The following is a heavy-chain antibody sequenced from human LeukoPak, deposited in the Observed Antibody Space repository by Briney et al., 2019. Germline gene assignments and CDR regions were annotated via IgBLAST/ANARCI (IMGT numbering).Heavy chain of an antibody. J-gene: IGHJ5*02. Sequence: ASVKVSCKASGYTFTGYYMHWVRQAPGQGLEWMGWINTNTGNPTYAQGFTGRFVFSLDTSVSTAYLQISSLKAEDTAVYYCARETVVAANNWFDPWGQGTLVTVSS. CDR3: ARETVVAANNWFDP. CDR1: GYTFTGYY. CDR2: INTNTGNP. V-gene: IGHV7-4-1*02. D-gene: IGHD2-15*01.